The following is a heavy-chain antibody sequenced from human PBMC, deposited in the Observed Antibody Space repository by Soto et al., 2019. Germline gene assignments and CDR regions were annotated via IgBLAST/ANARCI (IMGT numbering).Heavy chain of an antibody. D-gene: IGHD3-10*01. V-gene: IGHV3-74*01. J-gene: IGHJ6*02. Sequence: EVQLVESGGGLVQPGGSLRLSCAASGFTFNNYWIRWVRQAPGKGPMWVSRINGDGTTTNYADSVKGRFAISRDNAKNTVYLQMNSLRAEDTALYYCARGVRGHYGKDVWGQGTTVTVSS. CDR1: GFTFNNYW. CDR3: ARGVRGHYGKDV. CDR2: INGDGTTT.